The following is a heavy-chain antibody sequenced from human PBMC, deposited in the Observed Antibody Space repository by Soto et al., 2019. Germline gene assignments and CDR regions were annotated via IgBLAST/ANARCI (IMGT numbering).Heavy chain of an antibody. D-gene: IGHD2-15*01. CDR1: GGSISSGDYY. CDR3: ARARGARYFDY. V-gene: IGHV4-30-4*01. CDR2: IYYSGGT. Sequence: QVQLQESGPGLVKPSQTLSLTCTVSGGSISSGDYYWSWIRQPPGKGLEWIGYIYYSGGTYYNPSLRSRVTISVATSKNQFSLKLSSVTAADTAVYYCARARGARYFDYWGQGTLVTVSS. J-gene: IGHJ4*02.